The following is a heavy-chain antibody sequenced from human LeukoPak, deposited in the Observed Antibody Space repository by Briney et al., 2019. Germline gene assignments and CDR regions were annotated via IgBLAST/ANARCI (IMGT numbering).Heavy chain of an antibody. CDR3: ARDLLPYCSSTGCYAFDY. CDR1: GYTFTDYY. CDR2: INPNSGGT. V-gene: IGHV1-2*02. J-gene: IGHJ4*02. D-gene: IGHD2-2*01. Sequence: GASVKVSCKASGYTFTDYYMHWVRQAPGQGLEWMGWINPNSGGTNYAQKFQGRVTMTRDTSISTAYMELSRLRSDDTAVYYCARDLLPYCSSTGCYAFDYWGQGTLVTVSS.